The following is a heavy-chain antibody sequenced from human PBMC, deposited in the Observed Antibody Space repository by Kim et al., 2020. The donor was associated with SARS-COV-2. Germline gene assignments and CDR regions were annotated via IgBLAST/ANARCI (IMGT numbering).Heavy chain of an antibody. J-gene: IGHJ1*01. CDR2: IYYSGST. CDR3: TRQEWELLLLPFQH. CDR1: GGSISSSSYY. Sequence: SETLSLTCTVSGGSISSSSYYWGWIRQPPGKGLEWIGSIYYSGSTYYNPSLKSRVTISVDTSKNQFSLKLSSVTAADTAVYYCTRQEWELLLLPFQHWGQGTLVTVSS. D-gene: IGHD1-26*01. V-gene: IGHV4-39*01.